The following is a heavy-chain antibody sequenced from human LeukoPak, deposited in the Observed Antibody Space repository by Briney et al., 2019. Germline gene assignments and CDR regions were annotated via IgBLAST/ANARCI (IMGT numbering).Heavy chain of an antibody. D-gene: IGHD4-17*01. CDR2: IYTSGST. Sequence: SETLSLTCTVSGGSISSGSYYWSWIRQPAGKGLEWIGRIYTSGSTNYNPSLKSRVTILVDTSKNQFSLKLSSVTAADTAVYYCARGTVTTRWYFDPWGRGTLVTVSS. V-gene: IGHV4-61*02. CDR1: GGSISSGSYY. J-gene: IGHJ2*01. CDR3: ARGTVTTRWYFDP.